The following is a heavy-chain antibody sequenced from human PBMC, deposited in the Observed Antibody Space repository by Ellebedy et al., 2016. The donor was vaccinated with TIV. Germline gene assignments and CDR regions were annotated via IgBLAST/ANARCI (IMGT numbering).Heavy chain of an antibody. J-gene: IGHJ4*02. Sequence: SETLSLXXTVSGYSIGSGYFWGWIRQPPGKGLEWIGSIYHSGSTYYNPSLKSRVTLSVDTSKNQFSLKLSSVTAADTAVYYCARDAYYYDTTGFYLTDCWGQGTLVTVSS. CDR3: ARDAYYYDTTGFYLTDC. CDR2: IYHSGST. D-gene: IGHD3-22*01. V-gene: IGHV4-38-2*02. CDR1: GYSIGSGYF.